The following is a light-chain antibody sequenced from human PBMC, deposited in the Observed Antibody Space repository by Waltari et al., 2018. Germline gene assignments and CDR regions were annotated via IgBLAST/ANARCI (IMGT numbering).Light chain of an antibody. Sequence: DIQMTQSPSSLSASVGDRVTITCRASQSISSYLNLYQQKPGKAPKLLIYAASSLQSGVPSRFSCRGSGTYFTLNISSLQPEDFATYYCQQSYSTRPWTFGQGTKVEIK. CDR3: QQSYSTRPWT. CDR1: QSISSY. J-gene: IGKJ1*01. V-gene: IGKV1-39*01. CDR2: AAS.